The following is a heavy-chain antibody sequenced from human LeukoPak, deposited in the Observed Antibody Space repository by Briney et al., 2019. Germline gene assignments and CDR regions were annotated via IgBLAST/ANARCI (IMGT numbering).Heavy chain of an antibody. J-gene: IGHJ6*02. V-gene: IGHV4-59*08. CDR1: GFTFSSYW. CDR2: IYYSGST. Sequence: PGGSLRLSCAASGFTFSSYWMSWIRQPPGKGLEWIGYIYYSGSTNYNPSLKSRVTISVDTSKNQFSLKLSSVTAADTAVYYCARSRSVVTAPLGMDVWGQGTTVTVSS. CDR3: ARSRSVVTAPLGMDV. D-gene: IGHD2-21*02.